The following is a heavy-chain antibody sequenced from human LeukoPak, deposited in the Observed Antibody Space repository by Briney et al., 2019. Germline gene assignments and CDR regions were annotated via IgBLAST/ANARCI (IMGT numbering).Heavy chain of an antibody. V-gene: IGHV3-74*01. CDR2: IASDGSST. CDR3: ARGRPHGNDY. CDR1: GFTFSSYW. J-gene: IGHJ4*02. D-gene: IGHD4-23*01. Sequence: GGSLRLSCAASGFTFSSYWMNWVCQAPGKGLVWVSRIASDGSSTTYADSVKGRFSISRDNAKNTLHLQMNSLRVEDTAVYYCARGRPHGNDYWGQGTLVTVSS.